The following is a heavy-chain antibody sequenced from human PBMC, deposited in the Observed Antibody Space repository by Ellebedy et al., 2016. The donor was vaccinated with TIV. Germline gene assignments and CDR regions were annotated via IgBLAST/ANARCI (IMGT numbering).Heavy chain of an antibody. CDR1: GYTFSGHY. J-gene: IGHJ4*02. Sequence: AASVKVSCKASGYTFSGHYMHWARQAPGQGLEWMGWINPNNGGPHYAQKFKGRVTMTRDTSITTGYMELSGLRSDDTAVYYCARDMDGYNYGYWGQGTRVTVSS. CDR2: INPNNGGP. D-gene: IGHD5-24*01. V-gene: IGHV1-2*02. CDR3: ARDMDGYNYGY.